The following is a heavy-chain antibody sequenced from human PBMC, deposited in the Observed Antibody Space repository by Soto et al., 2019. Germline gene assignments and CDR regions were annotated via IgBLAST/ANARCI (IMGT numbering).Heavy chain of an antibody. J-gene: IGHJ4*02. CDR2: ISGSGGHI. CDR1: GFTFGNYA. D-gene: IGHD2-8*01. CDR3: VRGTMAPGLDH. Sequence: PGGSLRLSCATSGFTFGNYAMSWVRQTPGKGLEWVSSISGSGGHIYYTGSVKGRFTISRDNSKNTLYLQMNSLRAEDTAVYYCVRGTMAPGLDHWGQGTLVTVSS. V-gene: IGHV3-23*01.